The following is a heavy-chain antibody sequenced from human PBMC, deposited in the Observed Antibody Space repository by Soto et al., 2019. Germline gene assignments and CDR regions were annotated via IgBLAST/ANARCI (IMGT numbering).Heavy chain of an antibody. CDR2: ISGSDDST. D-gene: IGHD6-6*01. Sequence: EVQLLESGGGLVQPGESLRLSCAASGFTFSSYAMSWVRQAPGKGLEWVSVISGSDDSTYYADSVKGGFTISRDNSKNGVERERRGGGAGDTAVYYCAKRSSSSTFDYWGQGTLVTVSS. CDR1: GFTFSSYA. J-gene: IGHJ4*02. CDR3: AKRSSSSTFDY. V-gene: IGHV3-23*01.